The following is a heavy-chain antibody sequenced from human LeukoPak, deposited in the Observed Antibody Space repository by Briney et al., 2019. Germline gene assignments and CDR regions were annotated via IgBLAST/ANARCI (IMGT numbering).Heavy chain of an antibody. J-gene: IGHJ4*02. Sequence: GGSLRLSCAASGFTFSDYYMSWVRQAPGKGLEWVANIKQDGSEKYYVDSVKGRFTISRDNAKNSLYLQMNSLGAEDTAVYYCARDPWFGTGYWGQGTLVTVSS. CDR2: IKQDGSEK. D-gene: IGHD3-10*01. V-gene: IGHV3-7*01. CDR1: GFTFSDYY. CDR3: ARDPWFGTGY.